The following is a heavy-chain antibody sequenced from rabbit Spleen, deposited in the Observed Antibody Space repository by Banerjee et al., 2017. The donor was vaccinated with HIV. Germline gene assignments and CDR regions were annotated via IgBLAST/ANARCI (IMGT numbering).Heavy chain of an antibody. J-gene: IGHJ4*01. CDR3: ARSGYVGWGGDGDLTGNKL. CDR1: GFSFSSNVY. Sequence: QSLEESGGDLVKPGASLTLTCTASGFSFSSNVYMCWGRQAPGKGREWIACIYNGSGITYYASWAKGRFAISKTPSTTVTLQMTSLTAADTATYFCARSGYVGWGGDGDLTGNKLWGPSTLVTV. CDR2: IYNGSGIT. V-gene: IGHV1S40*01. D-gene: IGHD4-1*01.